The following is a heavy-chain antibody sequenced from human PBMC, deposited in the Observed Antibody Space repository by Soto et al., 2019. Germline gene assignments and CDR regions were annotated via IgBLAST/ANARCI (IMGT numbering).Heavy chain of an antibody. V-gene: IGHV3-30*18. CDR3: AKDWVLARGAATSNSFDI. CDR1: GFTFSSYG. CDR2: ISYDGSNK. Sequence: PGGSLRLSCAASGFTFSSYGMHWVRQAPGKGLEWVAVISYDGSNKYYADSVKGRFTISRDNSKNTLYLQMNSLRAEDTAVYYCAKDWVLARGAATSNSFDIWGQGTMVTVS. J-gene: IGHJ3*02. D-gene: IGHD2-15*01.